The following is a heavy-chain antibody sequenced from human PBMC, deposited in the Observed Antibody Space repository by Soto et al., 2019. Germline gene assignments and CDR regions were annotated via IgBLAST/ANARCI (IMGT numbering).Heavy chain of an antibody. V-gene: IGHV4-59*12. CDR2: IYYSGST. CDR1: GGSISNYY. Sequence: SETLSLSCTVSGGSISNYYWSWIRQPPGKGLEWIGYIYYSGSTNYNPSLKSRVTISVDKSKNQFSLKLSSVTAADTAVYYCASAQAYLNAFDIWGQGTMVTVSS. J-gene: IGHJ3*02. CDR3: ASAQAYLNAFDI.